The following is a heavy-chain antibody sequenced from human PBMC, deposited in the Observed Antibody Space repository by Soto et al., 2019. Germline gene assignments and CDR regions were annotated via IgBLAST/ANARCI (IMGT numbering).Heavy chain of an antibody. D-gene: IGHD5-18*01. CDR1: GFTFSRYA. CDR2: ISGRGDST. V-gene: IGHV3-23*01. Sequence: EVQLLDAGGGLIQPGGSLRLSCVASGFTFSRYAMTWVRQAPGKGLEWVSSISGRGDSTYYEDSVKGRFTISRDNSKATLFLQMNRLTPDDTAVYYCAKDPDINTAWYFDLWGRGTLVTVSS. CDR3: AKDPDINTAWYFDL. J-gene: IGHJ2*01.